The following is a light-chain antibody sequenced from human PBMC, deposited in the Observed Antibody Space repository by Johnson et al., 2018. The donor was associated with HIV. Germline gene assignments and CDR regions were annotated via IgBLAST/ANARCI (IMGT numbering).Light chain of an antibody. CDR1: SSNIGNNY. Sequence: QAVLTQPPSVSAAPGQKVTIYCSGSSSNIGNNYVSWYQQLPGTAPKLLIYENNKRPSGIPDRFSGSKSGTSATLGITGLQTGDEADYYCGTWDSSLSAGVLGTGTKVTVL. CDR2: ENN. CDR3: GTWDSSLSAGV. V-gene: IGLV1-51*02. J-gene: IGLJ1*01.